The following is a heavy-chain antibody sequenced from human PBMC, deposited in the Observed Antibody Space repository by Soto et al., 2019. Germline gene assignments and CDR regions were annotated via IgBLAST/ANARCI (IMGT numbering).Heavy chain of an antibody. J-gene: IGHJ4*02. Sequence: PGGELRLWWAGSGFMVRRNYMSLVRQAPGKGLEWVSVIYSGGSTYYADSVKGRFTISRDNSKNTLYLQMNSLRAEDTAVYYCASLTYYYDSSGYYSAYWAQQALLTVSS. CDR2: IYSGGST. CDR3: ASLTYYYDSSGYYSAY. D-gene: IGHD3-22*01. V-gene: IGHV3-66*01. CDR1: GFMVRRNY.